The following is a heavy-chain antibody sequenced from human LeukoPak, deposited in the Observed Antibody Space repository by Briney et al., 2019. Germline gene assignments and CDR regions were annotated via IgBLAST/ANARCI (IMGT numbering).Heavy chain of an antibody. D-gene: IGHD3-10*01. J-gene: IGHJ4*02. Sequence: PGGSLRLSCAASGFTFSSYGMSWVRQAPGKGLEWVSAISGSGGSTYYADSVKGRFTISRDNSKNTLYLQMNSLRAEDTAVYYCAKRRSPMVRGVNVDYWGQGTLVTVSS. CDR2: ISGSGGST. CDR1: GFTFSSYG. V-gene: IGHV3-23*01. CDR3: AKRRSPMVRGVNVDY.